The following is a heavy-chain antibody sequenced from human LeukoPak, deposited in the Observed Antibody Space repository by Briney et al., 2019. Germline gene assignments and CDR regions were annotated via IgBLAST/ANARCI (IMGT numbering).Heavy chain of an antibody. CDR3: ARHPGYCSSTSCYTGLNYFGY. D-gene: IGHD2-2*02. J-gene: IGHJ4*02. Sequence: SETLSLTCAVYGGSFSGYYWSWIRQPPGKGLEWIGEINHSGSTNYNPSLKSRVTISVDTSKNQFSLKLSSVTAADTAVYYCARHPGYCSSTSCYTGLNYFGYWGQGTLVTVSS. CDR2: INHSGST. CDR1: GGSFSGYY. V-gene: IGHV4-34*01.